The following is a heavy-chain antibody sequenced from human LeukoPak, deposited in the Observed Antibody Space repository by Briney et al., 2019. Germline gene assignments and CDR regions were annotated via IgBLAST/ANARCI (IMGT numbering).Heavy chain of an antibody. Sequence: QPGGSLRLSCAASGFTFSSYAMSWVRQAPGKGLEWVSAISGSGGSTYYADSVKGRFTISRDNSKNTLYLQMNSLRAEDTAVYYCARKPGYSGSYYDGYYFDYWGQGTLVTVSS. D-gene: IGHD1-26*01. CDR2: ISGSGGST. J-gene: IGHJ4*02. V-gene: IGHV3-23*01. CDR3: ARKPGYSGSYYDGYYFDY. CDR1: GFTFSSYA.